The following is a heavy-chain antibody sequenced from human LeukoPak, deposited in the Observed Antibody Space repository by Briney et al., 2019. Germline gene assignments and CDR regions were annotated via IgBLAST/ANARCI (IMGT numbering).Heavy chain of an antibody. D-gene: IGHD3-10*01. CDR2: IRYDGSNK. CDR3: AKDGSGGTYWYFDL. J-gene: IGHJ2*01. CDR1: GFTFSSYG. Sequence: GGSLRLSCAASGFTFSSYGMRWVRQAPGKGLEWVAFIRYDGSNKYYADSVKGRFTISRDNSKNTLYLQMNSLRAEDTAVYYCAKDGSGGTYWYFDLWGRGTLVTVSS. V-gene: IGHV3-30*02.